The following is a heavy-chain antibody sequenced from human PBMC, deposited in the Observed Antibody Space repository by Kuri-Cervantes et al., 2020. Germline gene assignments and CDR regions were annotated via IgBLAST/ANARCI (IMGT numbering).Heavy chain of an antibody. CDR3: ARVPWTAVAD. J-gene: IGHJ4*02. Sequence: GGSLRLSCAASGFTFSHYWMSWVRQAPGKGLEWVANIKEDGSEKYYVDSVKGRFTISRDNAKNSLYLQVNSLRAEDTAVYYCARVPWTAVADWGQGTLVTDSS. CDR1: GFTFSHYW. CDR2: IKEDGSEK. V-gene: IGHV3-7*01. D-gene: IGHD6-19*01.